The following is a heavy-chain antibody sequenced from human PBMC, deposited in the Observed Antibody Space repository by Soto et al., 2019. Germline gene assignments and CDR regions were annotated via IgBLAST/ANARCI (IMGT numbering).Heavy chain of an antibody. CDR2: INHSGST. Sequence: QVQVQQWGAGLLKPSETLSLTCVVYGGSFSGYYWSWIRQPPGMGLEWFGEINHSGSTNYNPSLKSRVTISVDTSRNQFSLNLRSVTAADTAMYYCAIHLKDTVSAYWYFDLWGRGSLVTVSS. CDR3: AIHLKDTVSAYWYFDL. D-gene: IGHD4-17*01. V-gene: IGHV4-34*01. CDR1: GGSFSGYY. J-gene: IGHJ2*01.